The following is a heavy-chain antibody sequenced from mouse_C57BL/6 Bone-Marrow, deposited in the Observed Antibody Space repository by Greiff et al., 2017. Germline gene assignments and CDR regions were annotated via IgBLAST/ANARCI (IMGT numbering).Heavy chain of an antibody. Sequence: QVQLQQPGAELVRPGSSVKLSCKASGYTFTSYWMHWVKQRPIQGLEWIGNIDPSDSETHYNQKFKDKATLTVDKSSSTAYMQLSSLTSEDSAVYYCARGTGTVYFDYWGQGTTLTVSS. J-gene: IGHJ2*01. CDR3: ARGTGTVYFDY. CDR1: GYTFTSYW. D-gene: IGHD4-1*01. V-gene: IGHV1-52*01. CDR2: IDPSDSET.